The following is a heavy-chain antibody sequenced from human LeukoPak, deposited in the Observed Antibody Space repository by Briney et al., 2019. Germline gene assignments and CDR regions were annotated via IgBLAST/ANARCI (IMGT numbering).Heavy chain of an antibody. D-gene: IGHD2-2*01. CDR2: IIPILGIA. CDR1: GGTFSSYA. CDR3: ARDSEDIVVVPAANEVANWFDP. V-gene: IGHV1-69*04. Sequence: ASVKVSCKASGGTFSSYAISWVRQAPGQGLEWMGRIIPILGIANYAQKFQGRVTITADKSTSTAYMELSSLRSEDTAVYYCARDSEDIVVVPAANEVANWFDPWGQGTLVTVSS. J-gene: IGHJ5*02.